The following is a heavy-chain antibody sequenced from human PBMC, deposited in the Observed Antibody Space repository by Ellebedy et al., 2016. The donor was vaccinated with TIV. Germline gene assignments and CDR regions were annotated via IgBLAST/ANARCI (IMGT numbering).Heavy chain of an antibody. CDR3: SGAYGRATPKY. V-gene: IGHV4-61*01. CDR2: FYSSGST. Sequence: MPSETLSLTCTVSGVSVTSANYYWTWIRQPPGKGLEWIGYFYSSGSTDYNPSLKSRVAISVDTSKNQFSLKLSSVTAADTAVYFCSGAYGRATPKYWGQGTLVTVSS. CDR1: GVSVTSANYY. D-gene: IGHD3-10*01. J-gene: IGHJ4*02.